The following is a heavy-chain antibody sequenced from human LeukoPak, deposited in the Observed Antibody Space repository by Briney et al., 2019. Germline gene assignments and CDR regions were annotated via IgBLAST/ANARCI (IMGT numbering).Heavy chain of an antibody. V-gene: IGHV3-23*01. Sequence: GGSLRLSCVASGFTFSTYGMSWVRQAPGKGLEWVSTTSDRAGSSSYSDSVKGRFTISRDNSKNTLYLQMNSLRAEDTAVYYCARDTQWLVRYYFDYWGQGTLVTVSS. D-gene: IGHD6-19*01. J-gene: IGHJ4*02. CDR3: ARDTQWLVRYYFDY. CDR2: TSDRAGSS. CDR1: GFTFSTYG.